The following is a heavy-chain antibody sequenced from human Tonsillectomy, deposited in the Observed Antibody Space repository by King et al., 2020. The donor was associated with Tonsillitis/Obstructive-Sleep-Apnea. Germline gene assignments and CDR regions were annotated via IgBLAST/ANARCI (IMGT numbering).Heavy chain of an antibody. V-gene: IGHV3-30*18. D-gene: IGHD2-2*01. CDR1: GFTFNMYG. CDR2: ISYDGSNK. CDR3: AKDDMQLCSSTSCYLIDY. J-gene: IGHJ4*02. Sequence: QVQLVESGGGVVQPGRSLRLSCAASGFTFNMYGMHWVRQAPGKGLEWVAVISYDGSNKYYADSVKGRFTISRDNSKSTLDLLMNSLRTEDTAVYYCAKDDMQLCSSTSCYLIDYWGQGTLVTVSS.